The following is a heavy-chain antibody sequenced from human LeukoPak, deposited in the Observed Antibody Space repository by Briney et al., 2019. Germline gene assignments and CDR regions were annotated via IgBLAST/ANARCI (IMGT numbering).Heavy chain of an antibody. D-gene: IGHD4-23*01. J-gene: IGHJ4*02. CDR1: GFTVSSNY. CDR2: IYSGGST. CDR3: ARDNYGGNTS. Sequence: GGSLRLSCAASGFTVSSNYMSWVRQAPGKGLEWVSVIYSGGSTYYADSAKGRFTISRDNSKNTLNLQMNSLRAEDTAVYYCARDNYGGNTSWGQGTLVTVSS. V-gene: IGHV3-66*01.